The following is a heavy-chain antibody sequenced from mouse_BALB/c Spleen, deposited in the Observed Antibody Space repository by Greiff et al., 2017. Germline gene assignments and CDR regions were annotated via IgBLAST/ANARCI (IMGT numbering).Heavy chain of an antibody. J-gene: IGHJ3*01. CDR1: GYTFTSYW. Sequence: DLVKPGASVKLSCKASGYTFTSYWINWINQRPGQGLEWIGRIAPGSGSTYYNEMFKGKATLTVDTSSSTAYIQLSSLSTEDSAVYYCARGSIRYYGAAWFDYWGQGTLVTVSA. CDR2: IAPGSGST. CDR3: ARGSIRYYGAAWFDY. V-gene: IGHV1S41*01. D-gene: IGHD1-2*01.